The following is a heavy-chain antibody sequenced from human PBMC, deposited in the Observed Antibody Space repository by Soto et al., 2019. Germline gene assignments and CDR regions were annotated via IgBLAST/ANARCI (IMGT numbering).Heavy chain of an antibody. CDR1: GGSISSGGHS. CDR2: IYHIGTT. D-gene: IGHD2-2*01. J-gene: IGHJ5*02. V-gene: IGHV4-31*03. Sequence: ASETLSLTCTVSGGSISSGGHSWTWIRQHPGKGLEWIGYIYHIGTTYYNPSLKSRLTISVDTSMNQFSLQLRSVTAADTAVYYCARACYCGSTSCYAGSLSPYNWFDPWGQGTLVTVSS. CDR3: ARACYCGSTSCYAGSLSPYNWFDP.